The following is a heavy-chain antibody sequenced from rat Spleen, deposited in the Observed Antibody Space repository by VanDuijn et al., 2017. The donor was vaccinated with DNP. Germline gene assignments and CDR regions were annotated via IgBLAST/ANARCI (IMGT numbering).Heavy chain of an antibody. V-gene: IGHV5-7*01. CDR2: LISDGSGT. J-gene: IGHJ4*01. CDR1: GFTFSDYN. D-gene: IGHD4-1*01. CDR3: ARHMDTGPYYAMDV. Sequence: EVHLVESGGGFVQPGGSLKLSCSASGFTFSDYNMAWVRQAPKKGLEWVATLISDGSGTYYRDSVTGRLTISRDNAKNTLYLQVDSLRSDDTATYYCARHMDTGPYYAMDVWGQGISVTVSS.